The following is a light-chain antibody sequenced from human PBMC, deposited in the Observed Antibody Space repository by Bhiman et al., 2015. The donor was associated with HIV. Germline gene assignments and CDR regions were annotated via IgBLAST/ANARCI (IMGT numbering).Light chain of an antibody. CDR2: QDD. CDR1: KLGDKY. CDR3: QAWDSTTVI. Sequence: SYELTQPPSVSVSPGQTASISCSGHKLGDKYACWYQHKPGQSPVLVIYQDDKRPSGIPERFSGSNSGNTATLTISGSQAIDEADYFCQAWDSTTVIFGGGTKLTVL. J-gene: IGLJ2*01. V-gene: IGLV3-1*01.